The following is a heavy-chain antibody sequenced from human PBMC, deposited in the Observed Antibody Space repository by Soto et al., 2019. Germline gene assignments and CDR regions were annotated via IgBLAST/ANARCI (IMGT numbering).Heavy chain of an antibody. J-gene: IGHJ6*02. V-gene: IGHV1-69*06. CDR3: ARGTMAAYYYYGMDV. CDR1: GGTFSSYA. CDR2: IIPIFGTA. D-gene: IGHD3-10*01. Sequence: SVKVSCKASGGTFSSYAISWVRQAPGQGLEWMGGIIPIFGTANYAQKFQGRVTITADKSTSTAYMELSSLRSEDTDVYYCARGTMAAYYYYGMDVWGQGPTVTVSS.